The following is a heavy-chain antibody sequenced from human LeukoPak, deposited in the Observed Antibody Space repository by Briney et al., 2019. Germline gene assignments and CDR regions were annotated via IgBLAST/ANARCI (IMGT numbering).Heavy chain of an antibody. V-gene: IGHV3-66*01. CDR2: IYSGGST. J-gene: IGHJ6*03. Sequence: GGSLRLSCAASGFTVSSNYMSWVRQAPGKGLEWVSVIYSGGSTYYADSVKGRFTISRDNAKNSLYLQMNSLRAEDTAVYYCARDYYDSSGYFPDGYYYMDVWGKGTTVTVSS. CDR1: GFTVSSNY. D-gene: IGHD3-22*01. CDR3: ARDYYDSSGYFPDGYYYMDV.